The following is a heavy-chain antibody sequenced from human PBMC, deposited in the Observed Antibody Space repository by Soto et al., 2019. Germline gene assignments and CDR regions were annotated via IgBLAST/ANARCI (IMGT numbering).Heavy chain of an antibody. CDR1: GYTFTSYY. D-gene: IGHD3-10*01. J-gene: IGHJ4*02. CDR3: ARGVLIWFGALLLSLDY. CDR2: INPISGST. Sequence: QVQLVQSGAEVKKPGASVKVSCKAFGYTFTSYYMHWVRQAPGQGLEWMGIINPISGSTNYAQKCPCRVTVTGDTSTSTVDMELSSLISEDTAGCYCARGVLIWFGALLLSLDYWGQGTLVTVSS. V-gene: IGHV1-46*03.